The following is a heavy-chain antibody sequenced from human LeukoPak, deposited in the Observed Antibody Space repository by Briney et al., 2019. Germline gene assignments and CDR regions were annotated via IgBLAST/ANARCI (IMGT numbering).Heavy chain of an antibody. CDR1: GFTFSSYG. Sequence: GGSLRLSCAASGFTFSSYGMRWVRQAPGKGLEWVAVISYDGSNKYYADSVKGRFTISRDNSKNTLYLQMNSLRAEDTAVYYCAKGLEYSSSWFATYYYYYYGMDVWGQGTTVTVSS. J-gene: IGHJ6*02. D-gene: IGHD6-13*01. CDR2: ISYDGSNK. CDR3: AKGLEYSSSWFATYYYYYYGMDV. V-gene: IGHV3-30*18.